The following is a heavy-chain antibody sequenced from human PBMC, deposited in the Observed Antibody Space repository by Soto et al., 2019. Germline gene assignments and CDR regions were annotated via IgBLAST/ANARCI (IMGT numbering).Heavy chain of an antibody. J-gene: IGHJ3*02. Sequence: GGSLILSCAASGFTFSSYEMVWVRQAPGKGLEWVAYISSSATIIYYADSVKGRFTITRDYAKNSLYLQMNGLRVEDTAVYDRGAGHIPPVPDIWGQGTMVTVSS. V-gene: IGHV3-48*03. D-gene: IGHD2-21*01. CDR2: ISSSATII. CDR1: GFTFSSYE. CDR3: GAGHIPPVPDI.